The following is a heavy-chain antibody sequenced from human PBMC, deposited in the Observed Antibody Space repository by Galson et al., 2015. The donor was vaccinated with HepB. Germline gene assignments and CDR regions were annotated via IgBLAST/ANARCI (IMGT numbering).Heavy chain of an antibody. V-gene: IGHV1-69*02. J-gene: IGHJ4*02. Sequence: SVKVSCRASGGTFSSYTISWVRQAPGQGLEWMGRIIPILGIANYAQKFQGRVTITADKSTSTAYMELSSLRSEDTAVYYCASLPRGVYDILTGYPSHNDYWGQGTLVTVSS. CDR3: ASLPRGVYDILTGYPSHNDY. CDR1: GGTFSSYT. CDR2: IIPILGIA. D-gene: IGHD3-9*01.